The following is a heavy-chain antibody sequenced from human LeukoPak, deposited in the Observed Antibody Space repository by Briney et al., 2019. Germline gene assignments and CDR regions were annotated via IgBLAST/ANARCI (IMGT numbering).Heavy chain of an antibody. D-gene: IGHD1-26*01. V-gene: IGHV3-9*01. J-gene: IGHJ4*02. CDR3: AKDMGVGATTFDY. CDR2: ISWNSGSI. Sequence: GRSLRLSCAASGFTFDDYAMHWVRQAPGKGLEWVSGISWNSGSIGYADSVKGRFTISRDNAKNSLYLQMNSLGAEDTALYYCAKDMGVGATTFDYWGQGTLVTVSS. CDR1: GFTFDDYA.